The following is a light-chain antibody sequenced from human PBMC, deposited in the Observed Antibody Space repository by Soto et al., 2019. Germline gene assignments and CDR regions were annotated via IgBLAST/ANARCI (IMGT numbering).Light chain of an antibody. CDR3: QQYNNWLWT. CDR1: QSVSSN. J-gene: IGKJ1*01. V-gene: IGKV3-15*01. Sequence: EIVLTQSPGTLSLSPWVRATLSCRASQSVSSNLAWYQQKPGQAPRLLIYGASTRATGIPARFSGSGSGTEFTLTISSLQSEDFAVYYCQQYNNWLWTFGQGTKVDIK. CDR2: GAS.